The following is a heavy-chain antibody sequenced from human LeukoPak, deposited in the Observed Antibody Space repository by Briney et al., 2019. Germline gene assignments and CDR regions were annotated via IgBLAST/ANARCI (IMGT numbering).Heavy chain of an antibody. CDR2: MNPNSGNT. CDR3: ARGGSYRTHYYYYYMDV. J-gene: IGHJ6*03. Sequence: GASVKVSCKASGYTFTSYDINWVRQASGQGLEWMGWMNPNSGNTGYAQKFQGRVTMTRNTSISTAYMELSSLRSEDTAVYYCARGGSYRTHYYYYYMDVWGKGTTVTVSS. V-gene: IGHV1-8*01. CDR1: GYTFTSYD. D-gene: IGHD2-2*01.